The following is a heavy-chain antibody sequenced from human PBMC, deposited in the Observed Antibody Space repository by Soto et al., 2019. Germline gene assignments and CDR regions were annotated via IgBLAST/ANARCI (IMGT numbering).Heavy chain of an antibody. J-gene: IGHJ4*02. CDR2: ISYDGSDK. CDR1: GFTFSSFG. Sequence: QPGGSLRLSCAASGFTFSSFGMHWVGQAPGKGLEWVAVISYDGSDKYHADSVKGRFTISRDNSKNTLYLQMNSLRAGDTAVYYCAKADVVVVPAAMPFDYWGQGTLVTVSS. V-gene: IGHV3-30*18. CDR3: AKADVVVVPAAMPFDY. D-gene: IGHD2-2*01.